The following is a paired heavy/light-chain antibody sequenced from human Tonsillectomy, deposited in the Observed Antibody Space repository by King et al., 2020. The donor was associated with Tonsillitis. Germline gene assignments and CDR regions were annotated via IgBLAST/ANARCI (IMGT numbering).Heavy chain of an antibody. CDR2: IYPADSDS. V-gene: IGHV5-51*01. CDR3: ARPTSLNNYPYYFDH. D-gene: IGHD1-1*01. CDR1: GYSFTDFW. J-gene: IGHJ4*02. Sequence: EVQLVQSGAEVRKPGESLKISCKASGYSFTDFWIGWVRQMPGKGLEWMGIIYPADSDSRYSPSFQGQVTISADKSHNTAYLQWSGLKASDTAMYYCARPTSLNNYPYYFDHWGQGTLVTVSS.
Light chain of an antibody. V-gene: IGKV1D-8*01. J-gene: IGKJ1*01. CDR1: QGITNN. Sequence: VIWMTQSPSLVSASTGDRVTISCRVSQGITNNLVWYQQKPGKAPELLIYAASTLQRGVPSRFSGSGSGTDFTLTISGLQSEDLATYYCQQYYTFPRTFGQGTKVEIK. CDR2: AAS. CDR3: QQYYTFPRT.